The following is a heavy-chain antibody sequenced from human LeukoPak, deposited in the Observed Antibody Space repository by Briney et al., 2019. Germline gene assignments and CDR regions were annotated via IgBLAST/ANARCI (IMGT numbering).Heavy chain of an antibody. CDR1: GGSISSGGYY. J-gene: IGHJ4*02. Sequence: SETLSLTCTVSGGSISSGGYYWSWIRQHPGKGLEWIGYIYYSGSTYYNPSLKSRVTISVDTSKNQFSLKLSSVTAADTAVYYCASIAARPGKRAFDYWGQGTLVTVSS. D-gene: IGHD6-6*01. V-gene: IGHV4-31*03. CDR2: IYYSGST. CDR3: ASIAARPGKRAFDY.